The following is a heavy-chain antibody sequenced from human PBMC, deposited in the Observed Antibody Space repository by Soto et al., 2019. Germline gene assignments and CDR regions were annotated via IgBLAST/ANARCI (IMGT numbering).Heavy chain of an antibody. V-gene: IGHV1-69*12. CDR1: GGTFSSYA. J-gene: IGHJ6*02. CDR2: IIPIFGTA. CDR3: ARGYEFWSGYRPRVRYYYGMDV. Sequence: QVQLVQSGAEVKKPGSSVKVSCKASGGTFSSYAISWVRQAPGQGLEWMGGIIPIFGTANYAQKFQGRVTITADESTSAAYMELSSLRAGDTAVYYCARGYEFWSGYRPRVRYYYGMDVWGQGTTVTVSS. D-gene: IGHD3-3*01.